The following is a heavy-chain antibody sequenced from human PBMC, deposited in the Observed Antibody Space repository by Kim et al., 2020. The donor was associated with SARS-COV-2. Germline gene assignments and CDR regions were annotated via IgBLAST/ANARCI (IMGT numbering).Heavy chain of an antibody. V-gene: IGHV3-30*04. CDR3: ASDRDDYDSSGYYSAFDS. CDR1: GFTFSSYA. J-gene: IGHJ4*02. D-gene: IGHD3-22*01. CDR2: ITYDGSNK. Sequence: GGSLRLSCAASGFTFSSYAMHWVRQAQGKGLEWMAVITYDGSNKYYADSVKGRFTISRDNSKNTLYLQMNRLRAEDTAGYYCASDRDDYDSSGYYSAFDSWSRGTLVTLSS.